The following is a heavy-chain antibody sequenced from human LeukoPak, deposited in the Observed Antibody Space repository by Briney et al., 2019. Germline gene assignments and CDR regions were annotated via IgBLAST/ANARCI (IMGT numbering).Heavy chain of an antibody. J-gene: IGHJ4*02. CDR3: ARGGGGMTVALFCQ. CDR2: TYYRTQGDN. D-gene: IGHD6-19*01. V-gene: IGHV6-1*01. CDR1: GDSVHRSNDP. Sequence: SHTLSLLCDISGDSVHRSNDPWTRSRKSPSRGLEWHGRTYYRTQGDNDSAVSVKSRILINANTFKNQFSLQLNSVTPEDTAVYYWARGGGGMTVALFCQWGQGTPVTVSS.